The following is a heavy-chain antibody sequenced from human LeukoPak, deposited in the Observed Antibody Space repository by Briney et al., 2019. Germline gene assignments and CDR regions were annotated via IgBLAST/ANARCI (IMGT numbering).Heavy chain of an antibody. CDR3: ASLNEVLRYFDY. CDR1: GFTFSSYG. J-gene: IGHJ4*02. CDR2: ISYDGSNK. Sequence: GRSLRLSCAASGFTFSSYGMHWVRQAPGKGLEWVAVISYDGSNKYYADSVKGRFTISRDNSKNTLYLQMNSLRAEGTAVYYCASLNEVLRYFDYWGQGTLVTVSS. V-gene: IGHV3-30*03. D-gene: IGHD3-9*01.